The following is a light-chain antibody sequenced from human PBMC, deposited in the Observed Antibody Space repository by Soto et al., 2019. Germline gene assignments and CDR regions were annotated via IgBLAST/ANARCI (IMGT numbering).Light chain of an antibody. CDR2: DAS. CDR1: QSVNIY. Sequence: EIVLTQSPATLSLSPGDTATLSCRASQSVNIYLAWYQQKPGQSPRLLIYDASNRATGIPARFSGSGSGTDFTLTISSLEPEDFAVYYCQQRRDWPPLTFGGGTKVEI. CDR3: QQRRDWPPLT. J-gene: IGKJ4*01. V-gene: IGKV3-11*01.